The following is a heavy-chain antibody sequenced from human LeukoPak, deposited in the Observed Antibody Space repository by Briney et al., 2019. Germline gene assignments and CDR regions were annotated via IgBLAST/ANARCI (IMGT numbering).Heavy chain of an antibody. Sequence: SETLSLTCTVSGGSINSSGHYWGWLRQPPGKGLEWIGSIYYSGSTYYNPSLKSRVTISVDTSKNQFSLELSSVTPADTAVYYCARQKITTSDYWGQGTLVIVPS. D-gene: IGHD3-22*01. J-gene: IGHJ4*02. CDR2: IYYSGST. V-gene: IGHV4-39*01. CDR1: GGSINSSGHY. CDR3: ARQKITTSDY.